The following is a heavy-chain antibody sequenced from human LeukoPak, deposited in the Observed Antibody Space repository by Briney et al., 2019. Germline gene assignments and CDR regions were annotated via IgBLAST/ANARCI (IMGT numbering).Heavy chain of an antibody. J-gene: IGHJ4*02. Sequence: GGSLRLSCAASGFTFSSYSMNWVRQAPGKGLGWVSSISSSSSYIYYAGSVKGRFTISRDNAKNSLYLQMNSLRAEDTAVYYCARSYGDYGVFDYWGQGTLVTVSS. V-gene: IGHV3-21*01. CDR2: ISSSSSYI. D-gene: IGHD4-17*01. CDR1: GFTFSSYS. CDR3: ARSYGDYGVFDY.